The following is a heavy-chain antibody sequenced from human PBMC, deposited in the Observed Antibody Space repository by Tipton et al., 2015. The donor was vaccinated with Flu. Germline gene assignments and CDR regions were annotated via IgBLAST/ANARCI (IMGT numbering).Heavy chain of an antibody. CDR1: GYTFTSYG. V-gene: IGHV1-18*01. J-gene: IGHJ6*02. CDR2: ISAYNGNT. CDR3: ARVMTTIYYYYYGRDV. Sequence: QVQLVQSGAEVKKPGASVKVSCKASGYTFTSYGISWVRQAPGQGLEWMGWISAYNGNTNYAQKLQGRVTMTTDTSTSTAYMELRSLRSDDTAVYYCARVMTTIYYYYYGRDVWGQGATVTVSS. D-gene: IGHD5-24*01.